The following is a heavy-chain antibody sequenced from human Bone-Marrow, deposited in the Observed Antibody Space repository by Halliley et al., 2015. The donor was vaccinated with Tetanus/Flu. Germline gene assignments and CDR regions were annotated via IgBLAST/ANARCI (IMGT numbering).Heavy chain of an antibody. J-gene: IGHJ4*02. D-gene: IGHD3-22*01. Sequence: SIKGGSTDYANSEKGRFTNSRDNSKNAVSLQMGSLRVEDTAVYDCVKGLCSSGWEIDCWGQGSLVPVS. V-gene: IGHV3-64D*06. CDR3: VKGLCSSGWEIDC. CDR2: SIKGGST.